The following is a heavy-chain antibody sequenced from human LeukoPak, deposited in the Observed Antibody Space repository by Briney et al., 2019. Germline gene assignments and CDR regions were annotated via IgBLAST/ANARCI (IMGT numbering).Heavy chain of an antibody. CDR2: ISLSGDST. Sequence: PGGSLRLSCAASGFTFSTYVMNWVRQAPGKGLEWVSGISLSGDSTYYADSVKGRFTTSRDNSKNTLYLQMNSLRAEDTALYYCAKVVVAAAVHFYYGMDVWGQGTTVTVSS. D-gene: IGHD2-15*01. V-gene: IGHV3-23*01. CDR1: GFTFSTYV. J-gene: IGHJ6*02. CDR3: AKVVVAAAVHFYYGMDV.